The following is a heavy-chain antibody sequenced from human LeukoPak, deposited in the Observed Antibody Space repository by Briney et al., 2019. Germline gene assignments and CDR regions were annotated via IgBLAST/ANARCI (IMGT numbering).Heavy chain of an antibody. CDR1: GGTFSSYA. D-gene: IGHD3-10*01. V-gene: IGHV1-2*02. CDR3: ARDRLLLLVFGQKHDASDI. Sequence: ASVKVSCKASGGTFSSYAISWVRQAPGQGLEWMGWINPSNGDTNYSQKFQGRVTMTRDTSISTANMELSSLRSDDTAVYYCARDRLLLLVFGQKHDASDIWGQGAMVTVSS. CDR2: INPSNGDT. J-gene: IGHJ3*02.